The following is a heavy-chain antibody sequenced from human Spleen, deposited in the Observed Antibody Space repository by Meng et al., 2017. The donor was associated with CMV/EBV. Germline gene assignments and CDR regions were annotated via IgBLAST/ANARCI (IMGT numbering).Heavy chain of an antibody. CDR3: ARVRRCSGGSCYSGWFDP. CDR1: YTFPGYY. CDR2: INPNSGGT. D-gene: IGHD2-15*01. Sequence: YTFPGYYMHWVRQAPGQGLEWMGWINPNSGGTNYAQKFQGRVTMTRDTSISTAYMELSRLRSDDTAVYYCARVRRCSGGSCYSGWFDPWGQGTLVTVSS. J-gene: IGHJ5*02. V-gene: IGHV1-2*02.